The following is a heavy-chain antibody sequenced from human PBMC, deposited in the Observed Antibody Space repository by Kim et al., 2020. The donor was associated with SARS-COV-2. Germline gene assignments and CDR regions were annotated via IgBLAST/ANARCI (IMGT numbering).Heavy chain of an antibody. J-gene: IGHJ3*02. CDR1: GFTLSGST. Sequence: GGSLRLSCAASGFTLSGSTVHWVRQASGKGLEWVGRIRSKANSYATAFAVSVKNRFTISRDDSKNTAYLQMNSLKTEDTSVYYCARVNPIAGGWYDAFDIWCQGTMLTVSS. D-gene: IGHD6-19*01. CDR3: ARVNPIAGGWYDAFDI. CDR2: IRSKANSYAT. V-gene: IGHV3-73*01.